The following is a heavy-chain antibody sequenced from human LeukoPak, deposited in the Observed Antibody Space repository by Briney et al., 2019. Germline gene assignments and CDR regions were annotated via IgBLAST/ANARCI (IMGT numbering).Heavy chain of an antibody. CDR1: GFTFSSYA. J-gene: IGHJ6*02. CDR3: ARDRHYGMDV. V-gene: IGHV3-53*01. Sequence: PGGSLRLSCAASGFTFSSYAMSWVRQAPGKGLEWVSVIYSGGSTYYADSVKGRFTISRDNSKNTLYLQMNSLRAEDTAVYYCARDRHYGMDVWGQGTTVTVSS. CDR2: IYSGGST.